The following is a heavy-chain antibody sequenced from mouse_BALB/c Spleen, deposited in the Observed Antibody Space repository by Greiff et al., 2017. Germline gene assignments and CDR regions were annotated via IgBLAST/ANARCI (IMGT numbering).Heavy chain of an antibody. J-gene: IGHJ4*01. Sequence: VKLQESGAELAKPGASVKMSCKASGYTFTSYWMHWVKQRPGQGLEWIGYINPSTGYTEYNQKFKDKATLTADKSSSTAYMQLSSLTSEDSAVYYCAREGLLRLRYAMDYWGQGTSVTVSS. CDR3: AREGLLRLRYAMDY. D-gene: IGHD1-2*01. CDR1: GYTFTSYW. CDR2: INPSTGYT. V-gene: IGHV1-7*01.